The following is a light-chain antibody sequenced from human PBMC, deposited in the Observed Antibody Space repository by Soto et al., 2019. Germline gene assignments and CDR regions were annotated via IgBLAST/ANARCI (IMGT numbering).Light chain of an antibody. CDR2: EVN. CDR1: SSDIGAYDY. CDR3: SSYAGSYTWI. Sequence: QSALTQPASLSGSPGQSITISCTGTSSDIGAYDYVSWFQQHPGKAPKLMISEVNNRPSGVSNRFSGSKSGNTAYLTISGLQVEDEAEYFCSSYAGSYTWIFGSGTKVTVL. J-gene: IGLJ1*01. V-gene: IGLV2-14*01.